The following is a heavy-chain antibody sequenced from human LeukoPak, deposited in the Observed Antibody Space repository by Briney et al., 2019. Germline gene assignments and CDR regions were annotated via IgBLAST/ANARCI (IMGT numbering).Heavy chain of an antibody. V-gene: IGHV4-34*01. CDR1: GGSFSGYY. Sequence: PSETLSLTCAVYGGSFSGYYWSWIRQPPGKGLEWIGEINHSGSTNYNPSLKSRVTISVDASKNQFSLKLSSVTAADTAVYYCARHFRYCSGGSCRRSAGFDYGGQGTLVTVSS. J-gene: IGHJ4*02. D-gene: IGHD2-15*01. CDR2: INHSGST. CDR3: ARHFRYCSGGSCRRSAGFDY.